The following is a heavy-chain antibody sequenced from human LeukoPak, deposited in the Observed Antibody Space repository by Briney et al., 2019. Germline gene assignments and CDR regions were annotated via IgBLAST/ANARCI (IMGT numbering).Heavy chain of an antibody. Sequence: GGSLRLSCAASGFTFSRYNMNWVRQAPGKGLEWVSSISRTGNYIYYADSVKGRFTISRDNAQNSLFLQMNSLRVEDTAVNYCARVLETDCSGGSCYPGLDYWGQGTLVTVSS. J-gene: IGHJ4*02. V-gene: IGHV3-21*01. CDR1: GFTFSRYN. CDR3: ARVLETDCSGGSCYPGLDY. D-gene: IGHD2-15*01. CDR2: ISRTGNYI.